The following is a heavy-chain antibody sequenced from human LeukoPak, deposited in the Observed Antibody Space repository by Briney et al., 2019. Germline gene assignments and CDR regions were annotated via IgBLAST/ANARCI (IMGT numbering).Heavy chain of an antibody. CDR1: GFTFSSYS. CDR2: ISSSSSYI. V-gene: IGHV3-21*01. CDR3: ARTHSGWYEY. J-gene: IGHJ4*02. D-gene: IGHD6-19*01. Sequence: PGGSLRLSCAASGFTFSSYSMNWVRQAPGKGLEWVSSISSSSSYIYYADSVKGRSTISRGNAKNSLYLQMNSLRAEDTAVYYCARTHSGWYEYWGQGTLVTVSS.